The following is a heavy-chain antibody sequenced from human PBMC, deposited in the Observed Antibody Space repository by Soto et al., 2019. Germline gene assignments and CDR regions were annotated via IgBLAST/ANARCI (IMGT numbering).Heavy chain of an antibody. D-gene: IGHD3-10*01. Sequence: QVHLVQSGAEVKKPGASVKVSCKASGYTSTSYDINWVRQVAGQGLEWMGWMNPNSGDTAYAQEFQGRVTMSRNTSISIAYMELSSLRPADTAVYYCARGLKMLRVFGLKTYYYYYMDVWGKGTTVTLSS. J-gene: IGHJ6*03. CDR3: ARGLKMLRVFGLKTYYYYYMDV. V-gene: IGHV1-8*01. CDR1: GYTSTSYD. CDR2: MNPNSGDT.